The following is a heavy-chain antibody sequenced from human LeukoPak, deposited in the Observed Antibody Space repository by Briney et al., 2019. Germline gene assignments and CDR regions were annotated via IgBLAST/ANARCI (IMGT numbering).Heavy chain of an antibody. J-gene: IGHJ4*02. CDR3: ATDRGWRTSGYYLYYFEY. Sequence: GGSLRLSCAASGFTFSSYGMHWVRQAPGKGLDWVAVIWYDGSKKYYADSVKGRFTISRDNSKNTLYLQMNSLRAEDTAVYYCATDRGWRTSGYYLYYFEYWGQGTLVTYSS. CDR2: IWYDGSKK. D-gene: IGHD3-3*01. CDR1: GFTFSSYG. V-gene: IGHV3-33*01.